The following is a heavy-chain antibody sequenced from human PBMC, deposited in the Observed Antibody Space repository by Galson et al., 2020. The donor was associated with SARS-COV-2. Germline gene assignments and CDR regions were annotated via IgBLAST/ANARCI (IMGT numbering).Heavy chain of an antibody. Sequence: GGSLRLSCAASGFTSNDYAMTWVRQTPGKGLEWVSTMNGGGGKTFYADSVKGRVTVYRDNFKSTPYLQISNLRAEDTAIYYCAKDSHPYYYDSSGYNPNYFDSWGQGTLVTVSS. D-gene: IGHD3-22*01. V-gene: IGHV3-23*01. CDR1: GFTSNDYA. CDR3: AKDSHPYYYDSSGYNPNYFDS. CDR2: MNGGGGKT. J-gene: IGHJ4*02.